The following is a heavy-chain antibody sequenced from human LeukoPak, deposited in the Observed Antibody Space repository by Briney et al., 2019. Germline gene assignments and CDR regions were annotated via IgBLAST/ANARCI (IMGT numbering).Heavy chain of an antibody. J-gene: IGHJ6*02. D-gene: IGHD2-2*01. CDR2: ISWNSGSI. CDR1: GFTFDDYA. Sequence: GGSLRLSCAASGFTFDDYAMHWVRQAPGKGLEWVSGISWNSGSIGYADSVKGRFTISRDNAKNSLYLQMNSLRAEDTALYYCAKDLTVGVVPAGLPNYYYGMDVWGQGTVVTVSS. CDR3: AKDLTVGVVPAGLPNYYYGMDV. V-gene: IGHV3-9*01.